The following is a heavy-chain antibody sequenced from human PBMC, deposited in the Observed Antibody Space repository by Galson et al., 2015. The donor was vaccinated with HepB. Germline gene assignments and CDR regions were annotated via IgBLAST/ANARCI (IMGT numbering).Heavy chain of an antibody. J-gene: IGHJ4*02. CDR1: GGSFSGYY. CDR2: INHSGST. D-gene: IGHD3-10*01. CDR3: ARDPDYYGSGSPD. V-gene: IGHV4-34*01. Sequence: ETLSLTCAVYGGSFSGYYWSWIRQPPGKGLEWIGEINHSGSTNYNPSLKSRVTISVDTSKNQFSLKLSSVTAADTAVYYCARDPDYYGSGSPDWGQGTLVTVSS.